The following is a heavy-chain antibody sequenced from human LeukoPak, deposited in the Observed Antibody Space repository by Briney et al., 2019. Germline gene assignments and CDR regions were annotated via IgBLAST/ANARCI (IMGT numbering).Heavy chain of an antibody. CDR1: GGSISSGSYY. CDR2: IYTSGST. Sequence: PSQTLSLTCTVSGGSISSGSYYWSWIRQPAGKGLEWIVRIYTSGSTNYNPSLKSRVTISVDTSKNQFSLKLSSVTAADTAVYYCARSAKTPYYYYYMDVWGKGTTVTVSS. V-gene: IGHV4-61*02. CDR3: ARSAKTPYYYYYMDV. J-gene: IGHJ6*03.